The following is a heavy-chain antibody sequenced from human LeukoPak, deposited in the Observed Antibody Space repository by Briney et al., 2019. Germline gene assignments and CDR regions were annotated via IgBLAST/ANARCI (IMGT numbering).Heavy chain of an antibody. CDR2: ISAYNGNT. Sequence: ASVKVSCKASGYTFTSYGISWVRQAPGQGLEWMGWISAYNGNTNYAQKLQGRVTMTTDTSTSTAYMELRSLRSDDTAVYYCARDFADYYDSGGNDDAFDIWGQGTMVTVSS. CDR3: ARDFADYYDSGGNDDAFDI. V-gene: IGHV1-18*01. CDR1: GYTFTSYG. J-gene: IGHJ3*02. D-gene: IGHD3-22*01.